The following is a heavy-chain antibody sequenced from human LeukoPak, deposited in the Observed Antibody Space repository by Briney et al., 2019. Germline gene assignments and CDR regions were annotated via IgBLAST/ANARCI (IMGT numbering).Heavy chain of an antibody. V-gene: IGHV1-2*02. CDR1: GYTFSGYF. D-gene: IGHD6-19*01. CDR3: ARVDASSLAVHY. CDR2: INPNSGGT. Sequence: ASVNLSSKTSGYTFSGYFLNWVRQAPGQGLEWMGRINPNSGGTNCGQKFQDRVTLTRDTSIATAYMELSSLASDDTAVYYCARVDASSLAVHYWGQGTLVTVSS. J-gene: IGHJ4*02.